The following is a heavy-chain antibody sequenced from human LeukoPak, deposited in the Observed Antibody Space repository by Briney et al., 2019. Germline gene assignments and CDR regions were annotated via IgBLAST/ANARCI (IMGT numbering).Heavy chain of an antibody. J-gene: IGHJ5*02. CDR1: GGTFSSYA. CDR3: ASHYGEKNWFDP. Sequence: ASVKVSFKASGGTFSSYAISWVRQAPGQGLEWMGGIIPIFGTANYAQKFQGRVTITADESTSTAYMELSSLRSEDTAVYYCASHYGEKNWFDPWGQGTLVTVSS. V-gene: IGHV1-69*13. CDR2: IIPIFGTA. D-gene: IGHD4-17*01.